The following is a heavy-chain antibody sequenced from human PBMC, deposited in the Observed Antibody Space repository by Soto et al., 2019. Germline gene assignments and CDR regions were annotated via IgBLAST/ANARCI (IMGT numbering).Heavy chain of an antibody. CDR1: GFTFSSYG. J-gene: IGHJ3*02. V-gene: IGHV3-30*18. CDR3: AKVFSSGDAFDI. Sequence: QVQLVESGGGVVQPGRSLRLSCAASGFTFSSYGMHWVRQAPGKGLEWVAVISYDGSNKYYADSVKGRFTISRDNSKNTLYLQMNSLRAEDTAVYYCAKVFSSGDAFDIWGQGTMVTVSS. D-gene: IGHD6-6*01. CDR2: ISYDGSNK.